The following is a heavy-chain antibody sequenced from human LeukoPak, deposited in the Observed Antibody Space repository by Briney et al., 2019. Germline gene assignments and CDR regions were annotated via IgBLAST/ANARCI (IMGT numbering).Heavy chain of an antibody. CDR2: IYYSGST. J-gene: IGHJ6*03. CDR3: ARVISYYDSSGYYPRGYYYYYYMDV. Sequence: SETLSLTCTVSGASISSSGHYCVWIRQPPGKGLEWIGTIYYSGSTYYNPSLKSRVTISVDTSKNQFSLKLSSVTAADTAVYYCARVISYYDSSGYYPRGYYYYYYMDVWGKGTTVTVSS. CDR1: GASISSSGHY. D-gene: IGHD3-22*01. V-gene: IGHV4-39*07.